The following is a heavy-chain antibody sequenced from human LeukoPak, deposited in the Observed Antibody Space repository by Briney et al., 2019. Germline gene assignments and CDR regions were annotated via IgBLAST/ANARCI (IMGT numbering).Heavy chain of an antibody. CDR3: AIHSGSYKKGVDN. D-gene: IGHD1-26*01. J-gene: IGHJ4*02. V-gene: IGHV1-2*06. Sequence: ASVKVSCKASGYPFTGYYMHWVRQAPGQGLEWMGRINPNSGGTNYAQKFQGRVTMTRDTSISTAYMELSRLRSDDTAVYYCAIHSGSYKKGVDNWGQGTLVTVSS. CDR1: GYPFTGYY. CDR2: INPNSGGT.